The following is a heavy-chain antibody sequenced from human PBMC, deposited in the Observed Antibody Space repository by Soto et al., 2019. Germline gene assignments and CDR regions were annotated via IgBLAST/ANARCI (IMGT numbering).Heavy chain of an antibody. Sequence: QITLKESGPTLVKPTQTLTLTCTFSGFSLSTSGVGVGWIRQPPGKALEWLALIYWDDDKRYSPSLKSRLTITKTTSKNPVVLTMTNMDPVDTATYYCALLTYYYDSSGYYSSAEYFQHWGQGTLVTVSS. CDR2: IYWDDDK. CDR3: ALLTYYYDSSGYYSSAEYFQH. V-gene: IGHV2-5*02. CDR1: GFSLSTSGVG. J-gene: IGHJ1*01. D-gene: IGHD3-22*01.